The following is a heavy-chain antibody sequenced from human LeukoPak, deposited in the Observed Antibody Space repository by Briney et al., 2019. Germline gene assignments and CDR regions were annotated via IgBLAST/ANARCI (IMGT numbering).Heavy chain of an antibody. V-gene: IGHV4-34*01. CDR2: INNSGST. CDR1: GGSFSGYY. D-gene: IGHD2-15*01. J-gene: IGHJ4*02. CDR3: AGYCSGGSCYSFDY. Sequence: SETLSLTCAVYGGSFSGYYWSWIRQPPGKGLEWIGEINNSGSTNYNPSLKSRVTISVDTSKNQFSLKLSSVTAADTAVYYCAGYCSGGSCYSFDYWGQGTLVTVSS.